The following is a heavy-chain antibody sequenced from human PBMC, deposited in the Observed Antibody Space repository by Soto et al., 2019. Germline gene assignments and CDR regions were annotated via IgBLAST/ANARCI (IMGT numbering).Heavy chain of an antibody. Sequence: QVQLVESGGGVVQPGRSLRLSCAASGFTFSSYGMHWVRQAPGKGLEWVAVIWYDGSNKYYADSVKGRFTISRDNSKNTLYLQMNSLRAADTAVYYWARLPLLVGGYYYGLDGWGQGTTVTVSS. J-gene: IGHJ6*02. D-gene: IGHD6-13*01. CDR2: IWYDGSNK. V-gene: IGHV3-33*01. CDR1: GFTFSSYG. CDR3: ARLPLLVGGYYYGLDG.